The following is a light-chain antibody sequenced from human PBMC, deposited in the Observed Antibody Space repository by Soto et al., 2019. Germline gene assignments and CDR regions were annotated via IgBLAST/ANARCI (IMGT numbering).Light chain of an antibody. CDR2: RAS. J-gene: IGKJ4*01. CDR1: HNINDN. Sequence: EIVMTQSPATLSLSPGERATLSCXASHNINDNLAWYQQKPGQAPRLFIFRASSRASGVPARFSGSGSGTEFNLTISSLQSEDFAVYYCQQYNNWPRATFGGGTKVDIK. V-gene: IGKV3-15*01. CDR3: QQYNNWPRAT.